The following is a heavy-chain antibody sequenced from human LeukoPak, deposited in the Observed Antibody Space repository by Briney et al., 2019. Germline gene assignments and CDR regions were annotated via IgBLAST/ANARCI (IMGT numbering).Heavy chain of an antibody. Sequence: SETLSLTCTVSGGSISSHYWSWIRQPPGKGLEWIGYIYYSGSTNYNPSLKSRVTISVDTSKNQFSLKLSSVTAADTAVYYCAREKDSSGYYCWFDPWGQGTLVTVSS. CDR2: IYYSGST. J-gene: IGHJ5*02. D-gene: IGHD3-22*01. V-gene: IGHV4-59*11. CDR3: AREKDSSGYYCWFDP. CDR1: GGSISSHY.